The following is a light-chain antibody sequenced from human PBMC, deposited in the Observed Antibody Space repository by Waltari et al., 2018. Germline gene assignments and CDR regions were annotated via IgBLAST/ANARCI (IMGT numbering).Light chain of an antibody. Sequence: SSELTQDPVVSVALGQTVRITCQGDSLIRDHASWYQQKPGQAPVLVIYGQNNRPSGIADRFSGSTSGNTASLTITGAQAEDEADYYCDSRDSSGNHEVFGGGTKLTVL. J-gene: IGLJ2*01. CDR2: GQN. V-gene: IGLV3-19*01. CDR3: DSRDSSGNHEV. CDR1: SLIRDH.